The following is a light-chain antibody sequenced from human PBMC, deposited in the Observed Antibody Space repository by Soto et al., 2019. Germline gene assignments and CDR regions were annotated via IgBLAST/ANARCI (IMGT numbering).Light chain of an antibody. CDR3: QQYDGWPPSYT. Sequence: EIVMTQSPATLSVSPGERATLSCRASQSVSSNLAWFQQKPGQAPRLLIYGASTRATGIPARITGSGSGTEFTLTISSLQSEDFAVYYCQQYDGWPPSYTFGQGTKLEI. V-gene: IGKV3-15*01. J-gene: IGKJ2*01. CDR1: QSVSSN. CDR2: GAS.